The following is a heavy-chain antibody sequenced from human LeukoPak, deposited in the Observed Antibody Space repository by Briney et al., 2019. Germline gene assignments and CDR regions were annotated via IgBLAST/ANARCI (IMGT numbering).Heavy chain of an antibody. CDR3: ARSQGALNY. Sequence: QPGVSQTLSCAASGFTFSSYWMHWVRQAPGKGLVWVSRINSDGSSRSYADSVKGRFTISRDNAKNTLYLQMNSLRAEDTAVYYCARSQGALNYWGQGTLVTVSS. CDR2: INSDGSSR. J-gene: IGHJ4*02. D-gene: IGHD1-26*01. V-gene: IGHV3-74*01. CDR1: GFTFSSYW.